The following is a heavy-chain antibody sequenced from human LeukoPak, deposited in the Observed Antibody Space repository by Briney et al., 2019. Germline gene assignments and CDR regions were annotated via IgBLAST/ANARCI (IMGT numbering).Heavy chain of an antibody. Sequence: GGSLRLSCAASGFTFSSYAMSWVRQAPGKGLEWVSAISGSGGSTYYADFVKGRFTISRDNSKNTLYLQMNGLRAEDTAVYYCAKSLRGYSYGSGATEPIDYWGQGTLVTVSS. J-gene: IGHJ4*02. CDR3: AKSLRGYSYGSGATEPIDY. CDR1: GFTFSSYA. D-gene: IGHD5-18*01. V-gene: IGHV3-23*01. CDR2: ISGSGGST.